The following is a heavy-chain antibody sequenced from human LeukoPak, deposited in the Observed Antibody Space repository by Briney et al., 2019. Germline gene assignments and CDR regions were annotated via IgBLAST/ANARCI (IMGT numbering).Heavy chain of an antibody. Sequence: GGSLRLSCEASGFTFSGYGMHWVRQGPGKGLEWVAATSYDESEKHYGDSVKGRFTISRDNSKNTLYLQMNSLSSEDTAVYYCANSKVPRESCSATSCYAGFGPFDIWGHGTMVTVSS. CDR1: GFTFSGYG. CDR3: ANSKVPRESCSATSCYAGFGPFDI. D-gene: IGHD2-2*01. V-gene: IGHV3-30*18. CDR2: TSYDESEK. J-gene: IGHJ3*02.